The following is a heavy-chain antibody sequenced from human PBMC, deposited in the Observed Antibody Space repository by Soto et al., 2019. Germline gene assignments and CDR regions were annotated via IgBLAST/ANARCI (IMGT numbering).Heavy chain of an antibody. CDR1: GGSFSGYY. CDR2: INHSGST. Sequence: QVQLQQWGAGLLKPSETLSLTCAVYGGSFSGYYWSWIRQPPGKGLEWIGEINHSGSTNYNPSLKSRVTISVDTSKNQFSLKLSSVTAADTAVYYCVHTRRYSSSWYRSNYFDYWGQGTLVTVSS. J-gene: IGHJ4*02. V-gene: IGHV4-34*01. CDR3: VHTRRYSSSWYRSNYFDY. D-gene: IGHD6-13*01.